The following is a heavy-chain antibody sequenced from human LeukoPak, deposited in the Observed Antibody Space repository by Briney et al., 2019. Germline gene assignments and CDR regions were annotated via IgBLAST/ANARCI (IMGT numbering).Heavy chain of an antibody. Sequence: PGGSLRPSCAASGFTFSSYWMHWVRQAPGKGLAWVSRINSDGSSTIYADSVKGRFTISRDNAKNTLYLQMNSLRAEDTAVYYCARGAARLGSDYWGQGTLVTVSS. D-gene: IGHD6-6*01. J-gene: IGHJ4*02. CDR3: ARGAARLGSDY. V-gene: IGHV3-74*01. CDR1: GFTFSSYW. CDR2: INSDGSST.